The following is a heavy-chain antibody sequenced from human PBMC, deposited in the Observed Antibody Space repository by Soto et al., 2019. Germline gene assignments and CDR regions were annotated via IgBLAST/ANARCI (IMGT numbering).Heavy chain of an antibody. CDR1: GYTFTSYD. V-gene: IGHV1-8*01. CDR3: ASDPLAGYDAFDI. CDR2: MNPNSGNT. Sequence: QVQLVQSGAEVKKPGASVKVSCKASGYTFTSYDSNWVRQATGQGLEWMGWMNPNSGNTGYAQKLQGRVTMTRNTSISTAYMELSSLRSEDTAVYYCASDPLAGYDAFDIWGQGTMVTVSS. D-gene: IGHD6-19*01. J-gene: IGHJ3*02.